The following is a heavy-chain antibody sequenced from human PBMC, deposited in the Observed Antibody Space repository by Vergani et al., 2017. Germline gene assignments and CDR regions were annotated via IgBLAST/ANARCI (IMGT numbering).Heavy chain of an antibody. V-gene: IGHV4-39*02. CDR2: IYYSGST. CDR3: AKDKSGSYPTYFDY. D-gene: IGHD1-26*01. CDR1: GGSISSSSYY. Sequence: QLQLQESGPGLVKPSETLSLTCTVSGGSISSSSYYWGWIRQPPGKGLEWIGSIYYSGSTYYNPSLKSRVTISVDTSKNQFSLKLSSVTAADTAVYYCAKDKSGSYPTYFDYWGQGTLVTVSS. J-gene: IGHJ4*02.